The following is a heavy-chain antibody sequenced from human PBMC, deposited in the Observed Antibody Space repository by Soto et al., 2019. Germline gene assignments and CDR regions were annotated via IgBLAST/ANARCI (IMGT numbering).Heavy chain of an antibody. Sequence: ASVKVSCKASGYTFTSYAMHWVRQAPGQRLEWMGWINAGNGNTKYSQKFQGRVTITRDTSTSTVYMELSSLRSEDTAVYYCARLVRFGDDAFDIWGQGTMVTVSS. D-gene: IGHD3-16*01. CDR2: INAGNGNT. CDR1: GYTFTSYA. CDR3: ARLVRFGDDAFDI. J-gene: IGHJ3*02. V-gene: IGHV1-3*01.